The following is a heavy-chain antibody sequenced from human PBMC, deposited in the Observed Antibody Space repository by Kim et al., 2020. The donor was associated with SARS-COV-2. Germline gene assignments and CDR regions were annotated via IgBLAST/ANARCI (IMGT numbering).Heavy chain of an antibody. V-gene: IGHV3-30*01. CDR3: ARVVTASLWERLGN. Sequence: ADSVKGRFTISRDNSKNTLYLQMNSLRAEDTAVYYCARVVTASLWERLGNWGQGTLVTVSS. D-gene: IGHD5-18*01. J-gene: IGHJ4*02.